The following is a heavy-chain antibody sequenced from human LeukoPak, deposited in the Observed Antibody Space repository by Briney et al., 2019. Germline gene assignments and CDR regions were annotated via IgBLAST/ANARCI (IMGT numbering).Heavy chain of an antibody. J-gene: IGHJ4*02. D-gene: IGHD3-10*01. CDR3: ARGSGSYYNPPFDY. CDR1: GYTFTSYA. V-gene: IGHV1-3*01. CDR2: INAGNGNT. Sequence: ASVKVSCKASGYTFTSYAMHWVCQAPGQRLEWMGWINAGNGNTKYSQKFQGRVTITRDTSASTAYMELSSLRSEDMAVYYCARGSGSYYNPPFDYWGQGTLVTVSS.